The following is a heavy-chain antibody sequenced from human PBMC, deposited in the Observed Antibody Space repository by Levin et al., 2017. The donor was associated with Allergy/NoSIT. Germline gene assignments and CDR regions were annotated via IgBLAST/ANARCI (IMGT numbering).Heavy chain of an antibody. CDR3: ARDETNDCAGDCHLPASLY. Sequence: ASVKVSCKGSGYTFTNYGISWMRQAPGQGLEWMGWISAYNGDTKYAQKIQGRVTLTTYTSTSTAYMELRSLRSDDTAVYYCARDETNDCAGDCHLPASLYWGQGTLVTVSS. J-gene: IGHJ4*02. CDR2: ISAYNGDT. D-gene: IGHD2-21*02. V-gene: IGHV1-18*01. CDR1: GYTFTNYG.